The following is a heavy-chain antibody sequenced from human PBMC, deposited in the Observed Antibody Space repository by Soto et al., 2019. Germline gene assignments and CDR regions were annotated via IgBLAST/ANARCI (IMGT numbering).Heavy chain of an antibody. D-gene: IGHD2-2*01. CDR1: GYSFTSYW. CDR3: ARRDIVLVPAARDAFDI. J-gene: IGHJ3*02. Sequence: GESLKISCKGSGYSFTSYWIGWVRQMPGKGLEWMGIIYPGDSDTRYSPSFQGQVTISADKSISTAYLQWSSLKASDTAMYYCARRDIVLVPAARDAFDIWGQGTMVT. V-gene: IGHV5-51*01. CDR2: IYPGDSDT.